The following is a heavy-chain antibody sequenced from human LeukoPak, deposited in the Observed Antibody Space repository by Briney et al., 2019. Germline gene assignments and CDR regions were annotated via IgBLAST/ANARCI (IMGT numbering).Heavy chain of an antibody. D-gene: IGHD1-1*01. CDR3: ATWDDLPLDH. Sequence: GGSLRLSCVGSGFTFTTYTMHWVRQAPGKALEWVSAITGNGSSIHYSGPLKGRFTISRDNAKNSVYLHMTGLSAADTAVYYCATWDDLPLDHWGQGTLVTVSS. CDR1: GFTFTTYT. CDR2: ITGNGSSI. V-gene: IGHV3-21*01. J-gene: IGHJ4*02.